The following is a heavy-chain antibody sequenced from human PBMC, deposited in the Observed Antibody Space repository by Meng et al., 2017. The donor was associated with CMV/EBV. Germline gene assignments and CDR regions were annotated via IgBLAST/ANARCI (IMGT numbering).Heavy chain of an antibody. CDR3: ARDGGAYYYDSSGYFYGMDV. D-gene: IGHD3-22*01. CDR2: ISSSSSTI. J-gene: IGHJ6*02. CDR1: GFTFSSYS. Sequence: GESLKISRAASGFTFSSYSMNWVRQAPGKGLEWVSYISSSSSTIYYADSVKGRFTISRDNAKNSLYLQMNSLRAEDTAVYYCARDGGAYYYDSSGYFYGMDVWGQGTTVTV. V-gene: IGHV3-48*04.